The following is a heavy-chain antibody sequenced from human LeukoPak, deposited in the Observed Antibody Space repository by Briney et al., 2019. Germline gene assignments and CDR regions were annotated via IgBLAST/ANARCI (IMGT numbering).Heavy chain of an antibody. CDR3: ARLFYDSSGSPLRAFDI. Sequence: GGSLRLSCAASGFTFRGYSMNWVRQAPGKGLEWVSSISSSSSYIYYADSVKGRVTISRDNAKNSLYLQMNSLMAEDTAVYYCARLFYDSSGSPLRAFDIWGQGTMVTVSS. J-gene: IGHJ3*02. D-gene: IGHD3-22*01. CDR1: GFTFRGYS. CDR2: ISSSSSYI. V-gene: IGHV3-21*01.